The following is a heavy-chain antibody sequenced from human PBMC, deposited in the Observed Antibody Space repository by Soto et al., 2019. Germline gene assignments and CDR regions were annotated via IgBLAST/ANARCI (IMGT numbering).Heavy chain of an antibody. J-gene: IGHJ3*02. CDR2: TSSSSSYI. D-gene: IGHD2-15*01. CDR1: GFTFSSYS. CDR3: ARSPESRYGSGGSCYSGFVHAFDI. V-gene: IGHV3-21*01. Sequence: EVQLVESGGGLVKPGGSLRLSCAASGFTFSSYSMNWVRQARGKGLEWVSSTSSSSSYIYYADSVKGRFTISRDNAKNSLYVQMKSLRAEETAVYYCARSPESRYGSGGSCYSGFVHAFDIWGQGTMVTVSS.